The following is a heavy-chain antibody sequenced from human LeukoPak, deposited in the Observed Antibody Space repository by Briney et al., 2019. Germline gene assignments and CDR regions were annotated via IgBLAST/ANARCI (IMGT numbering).Heavy chain of an antibody. CDR3: ARDKFGSSSWSYYFDY. V-gene: IGHV1-69*04. CDR2: IIPILGIA. J-gene: IGHJ4*02. CDR1: GGTFSSYT. Sequence: SVKVSCKASGGTFSSYTISWVRQAPGQGLEWMGRIIPILGIANYAQKFQGRVTITADKSTSTAYMELSSLRSKDTAVYYCARDKFGSSSWSYYFDYWGQGTLVTVSS. D-gene: IGHD6-13*01.